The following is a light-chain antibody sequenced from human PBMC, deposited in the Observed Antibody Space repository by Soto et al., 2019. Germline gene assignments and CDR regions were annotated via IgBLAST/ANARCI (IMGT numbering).Light chain of an antibody. CDR2: NTN. J-gene: IGLJ3*02. V-gene: IGLV8-61*01. Sequence: QAVVTQEPSFSVSPGGTVTLTCGLTSGSVSTRNYPSWYQQIPGQAPRTLIYNTNTRSSGVPDRFSGSILGNKAALTITGAQAADESDYYCALYVGSGIHWEFGGGTQLTVL. CDR1: SGSVSTRNY. CDR3: ALYVGSGIHWE.